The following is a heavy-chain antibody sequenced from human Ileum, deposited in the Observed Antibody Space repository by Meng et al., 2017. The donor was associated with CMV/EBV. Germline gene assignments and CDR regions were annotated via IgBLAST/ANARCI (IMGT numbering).Heavy chain of an antibody. CDR1: GFTFSSYW. Sequence: GESLKISCAASGFTFSSYWMSWVRQAPGKGLEWVANIKQDGSERYYVDSVKGRFTISRDNAKNSLYLQMNSLRAEGTAVYYCAKGDDSSGYYYTYYYYGMDVWGQGTTVTVSS. J-gene: IGHJ6*02. D-gene: IGHD3-22*01. V-gene: IGHV3-7*01. CDR3: AKGDDSSGYYYTYYYYGMDV. CDR2: IKQDGSER.